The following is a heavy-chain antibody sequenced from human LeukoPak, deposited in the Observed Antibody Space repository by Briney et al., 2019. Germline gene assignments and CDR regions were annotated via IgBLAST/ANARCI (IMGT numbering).Heavy chain of an antibody. J-gene: IGHJ5*02. V-gene: IGHV4-34*01. CDR2: INHSGST. Sequence: PSETLSLTCAVYGGSFSGYYWSWIRQPPGKGLEWIGEINHSGSTNYNPSLKSRVTISVDTSKNQFSLKLSSVAAADTAVYYCARVRYCSSTSCPWGQGTLVTVSS. D-gene: IGHD2-2*01. CDR1: GGSFSGYY. CDR3: ARVRYCSSTSCP.